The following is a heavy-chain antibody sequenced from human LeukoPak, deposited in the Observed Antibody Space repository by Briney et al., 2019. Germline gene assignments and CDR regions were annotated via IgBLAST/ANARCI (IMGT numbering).Heavy chain of an antibody. CDR1: GGTFSSYA. D-gene: IGHD2-2*01. CDR3: ASLVKLYPGYCSSTSCWNWFDP. V-gene: IGHV1-69*13. Sequence: GASVKVSCKASGGTFSSYAISWVRQAPGQGLEWMGGIIPIFGTANYAQKFQGRVTITADESTSTAYMELSSLRSEDTAVYYCASLVKLYPGYCSSTSCWNWFDPWGQGTLVTVSS. CDR2: IIPIFGTA. J-gene: IGHJ5*02.